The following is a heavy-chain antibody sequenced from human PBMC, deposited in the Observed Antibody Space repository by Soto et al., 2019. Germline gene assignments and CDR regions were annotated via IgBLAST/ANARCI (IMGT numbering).Heavy chain of an antibody. CDR3: ARDRYYGSGTYYNFYSGMDV. D-gene: IGHD3-10*01. CDR1: GGSINSGDYY. Sequence: SETLSLTCTVSGGSINSGDYYWTWVRQPPGKGLEWIGNIFHSGSTYYTPSLQSRVTISLDTSKNHFSLKLSSVTPADTAVYYCARDRYYGSGTYYNFYSGMDVWGQGTTVT. V-gene: IGHV4-30-4*01. J-gene: IGHJ6*02. CDR2: IFHSGST.